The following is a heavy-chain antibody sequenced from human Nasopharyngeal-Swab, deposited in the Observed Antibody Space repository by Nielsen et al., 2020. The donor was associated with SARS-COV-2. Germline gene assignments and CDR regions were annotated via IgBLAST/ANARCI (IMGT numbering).Heavy chain of an antibody. V-gene: IGHV3-30*18. CDR1: GFTFSSYG. J-gene: IGHJ4*02. CDR3: AKEGIWSGYYRAFDY. D-gene: IGHD3-3*01. CDR2: ISYDGSNK. Sequence: GESLKISCAASGFTFSSYGMHWVRQAPGKGLEWVAVISYDGSNKYYADSVKGRFTISRDNSKNTLYLQMNSLRAEDMAVYYCAKEGIWSGYYRAFDYWGQGTLVTVSS.